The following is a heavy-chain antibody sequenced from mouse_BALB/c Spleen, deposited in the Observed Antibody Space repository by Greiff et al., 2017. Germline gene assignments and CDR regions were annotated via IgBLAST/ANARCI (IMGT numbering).Heavy chain of an antibody. Sequence: EVKVVESGGGLVKPGGSLKLSCAASGFTFSSYAMSWVRQTPEKRLEWVASISSGGSTYYPDSVKGRFTISRDNARNILYLQMSSLRSEDTAMYYCAIAYYRYDGFAYWGQGTLVTVSA. CDR3: AIAYYRYDGFAY. J-gene: IGHJ3*01. V-gene: IGHV5-6-5*01. CDR1: GFTFSSYA. CDR2: ISSGGST. D-gene: IGHD2-14*01.